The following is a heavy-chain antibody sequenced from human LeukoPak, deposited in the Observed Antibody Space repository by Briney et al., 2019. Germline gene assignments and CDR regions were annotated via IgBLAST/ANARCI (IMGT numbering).Heavy chain of an antibody. J-gene: IGHJ6*02. D-gene: IGHD3-3*01. CDR3: ATISPPRSGYYRDLSLDYYYGMDV. CDR2: IIPIFGTA. CDR1: GGTFSSYA. Sequence: EASVKVSCKASGGTFSSYAISWVRQAPGQGLEWMGGIIPIFGTANYAQKFQGRVTITADESTGTAYMELSSLRSEDTAVYYCATISPPRSGYYRDLSLDYYYGMDVWGQGTTVTVSS. V-gene: IGHV1-69*13.